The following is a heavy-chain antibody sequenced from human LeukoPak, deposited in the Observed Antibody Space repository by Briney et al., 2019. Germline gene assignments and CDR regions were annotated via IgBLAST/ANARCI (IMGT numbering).Heavy chain of an antibody. CDR2: IYYSGST. V-gene: IGHV4-39*01. CDR3: ARRVTGDTNWFDP. J-gene: IGHJ5*02. CDR1: GGSISSSSYY. D-gene: IGHD1-14*01. Sequence: PSETLSLTCTVSGGSISSSSYYWGWIRQPPGKGLEWIGSIYYSGSTYYNPSLKSRVTISVDTSKDQFSLKLSSVTAADTAVYYCARRVTGDTNWFDPWGQGTLVTVSS.